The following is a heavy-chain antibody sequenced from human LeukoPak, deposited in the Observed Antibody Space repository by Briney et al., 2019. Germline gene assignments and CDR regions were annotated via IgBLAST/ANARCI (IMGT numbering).Heavy chain of an antibody. Sequence: PSETLSLTCPVSGASITSCYWSWVRQPAGKGLEWIGRLYTTGTTNYNPSLKRRVTMSGDSSKNQLSLTLNSVTAADTAVYYCVRDGANWEEPNDAFDTWGQGTLVTVSS. CDR2: LYTTGTT. CDR1: GASITSCY. V-gene: IGHV4-4*07. D-gene: IGHD1-26*01. J-gene: IGHJ3*02. CDR3: VRDGANWEEPNDAFDT.